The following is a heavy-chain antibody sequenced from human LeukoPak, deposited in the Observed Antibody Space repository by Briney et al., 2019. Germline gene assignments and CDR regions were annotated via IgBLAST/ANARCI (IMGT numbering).Heavy chain of an antibody. V-gene: IGHV3-30*18. J-gene: IGHJ4*02. CDR2: ISYDGSNK. CDR1: GFTFSSYG. Sequence: YPGGSLRLSCAASGFTFSSYGMHWVRQAPGKGLEWVAVISYDGSNKYYADSVKRRFTNSRDNSKNTLYLQMNSLRAEDTAVYYCAKDGVLGYALVIYYFDYWGQGTLVTVSS. CDR3: AKDGVLGYALVIYYFDY. D-gene: IGHD5-18*01.